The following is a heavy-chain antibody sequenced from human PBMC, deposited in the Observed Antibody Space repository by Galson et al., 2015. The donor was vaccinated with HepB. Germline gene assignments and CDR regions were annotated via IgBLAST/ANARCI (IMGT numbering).Heavy chain of an antibody. D-gene: IGHD2/OR15-2a*01. CDR2: IKDDGSET. Sequence: SLRLSCAASGFTFSSYWMTWVRQAPGKGLDWVANIKDDGSETNYVDSVKGRFTLSRDNVATSLYLQMNTLRPEETAVYYCVRDLTYFGTFVYYDALDIWGHGTMVIVSS. CDR3: VRDLTYFGTFVYYDALDI. J-gene: IGHJ3*02. V-gene: IGHV3-7*01. CDR1: GFTFSSYW.